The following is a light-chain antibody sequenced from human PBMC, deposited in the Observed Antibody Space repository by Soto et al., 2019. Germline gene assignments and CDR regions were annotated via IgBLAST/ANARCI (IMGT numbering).Light chain of an antibody. V-gene: IGKV3-15*01. J-gene: IGKJ1*01. CDR3: QQYNNWPPVT. CDR1: QSVSSN. CDR2: GAS. Sequence: EIVMTQSPATLSVSPGERATLSCRASQSVSSNLAWYQQKPGQAPRLLIYGASTRATGIPARFSGSGSGTEFTLTISSLQSEDYAVYYCQQYNNWPPVTFGQGTKVEIK.